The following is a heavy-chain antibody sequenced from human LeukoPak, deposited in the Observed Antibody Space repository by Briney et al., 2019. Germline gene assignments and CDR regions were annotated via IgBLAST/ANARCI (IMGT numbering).Heavy chain of an antibody. CDR2: ISYDGSNK. CDR3: ARSRDTYYDFWSGYRLFDY. V-gene: IGHV3-30-3*01. Sequence: GGSLRLSCAASGFTFSSYAMHWVRQAPGKGLEWVAVISYDGSNKYYADSVKGRFTISRDNSKNTLYLQMNSLRAEDTAVYYCARSRDTYYDFWSGYRLFDYWGQGTLVTVSS. CDR1: GFTFSSYA. J-gene: IGHJ4*02. D-gene: IGHD3-3*01.